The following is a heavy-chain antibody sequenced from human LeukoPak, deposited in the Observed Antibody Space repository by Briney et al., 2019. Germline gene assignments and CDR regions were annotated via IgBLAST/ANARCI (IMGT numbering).Heavy chain of an antibody. J-gene: IGHJ6*02. D-gene: IGHD4-11*01. V-gene: IGHV1-18*01. CDR1: GYTFTSYG. Sequence: GASVKVSCKASGYTFTSYGISWARQAPGQGLEWMGWISAYNGNTNYAQKLQGRVTMTTDTSTSTAYMELRSLRSEDTAVYYCASSTDPFYYYYGMDVWGQGTTVTVSS. CDR3: ASSTDPFYYYYGMDV. CDR2: ISAYNGNT.